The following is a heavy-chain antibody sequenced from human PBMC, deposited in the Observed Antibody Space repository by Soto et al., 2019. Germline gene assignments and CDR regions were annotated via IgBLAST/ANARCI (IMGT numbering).Heavy chain of an antibody. CDR2: ISSSGSTI. V-gene: IGHV3-11*01. CDR3: ARVGEMATKRPTPPVPYGMEV. J-gene: IGHJ6*02. CDR1: GFTFSDYY. D-gene: IGHD5-12*01. Sequence: GGSLRLSCAASGFTFSDYYMSWIRQAPGKGLEWVSYISSSGSTIYYADSVKGRFTISRDNAKNSLYLQMNSLRAEDTAVYYCARVGEMATKRPTPPVPYGMEVWGQGTTVTVSS.